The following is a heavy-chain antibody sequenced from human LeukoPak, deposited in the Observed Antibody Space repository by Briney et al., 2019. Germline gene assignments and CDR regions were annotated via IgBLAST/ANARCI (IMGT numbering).Heavy chain of an antibody. CDR1: GGTFSSYA. Sequence: GASVKVSCKASGGTFSSYAISWVRQAPGQGLEWMGRIIPILGIANYAQKFQGRVTITADKSTSTAYMELSSLRSEDTAVYYCARTYSSRPGYYYYGMDVWGQGTTVTVSS. CDR3: ARTYSSRPGYYYYGMDV. CDR2: IIPILGIA. J-gene: IGHJ6*02. V-gene: IGHV1-69*04. D-gene: IGHD6-13*01.